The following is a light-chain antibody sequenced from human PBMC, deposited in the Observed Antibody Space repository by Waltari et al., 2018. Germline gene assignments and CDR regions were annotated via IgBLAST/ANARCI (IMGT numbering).Light chain of an antibody. CDR3: HAAADNNWF. CDR2: KDT. V-gene: IGLV3-27*01. J-gene: IGLJ2*01. Sequence: YDLTQPSSVSVSPGQTATITCSGDVLPEKYVRWFQQKPGQAPTLVLYKDTERPSGIPERFSGSSSGSTVTLTIRGALLEDEADYHCHAAADNNWFFGGGTKLTVL. CDR1: VLPEKY.